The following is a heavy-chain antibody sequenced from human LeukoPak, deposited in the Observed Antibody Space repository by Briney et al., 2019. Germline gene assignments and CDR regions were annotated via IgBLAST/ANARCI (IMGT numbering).Heavy chain of an antibody. Sequence: ASVKVSCKASGYTFTSYGISWVRQAPGQGLEWMGWISAYNGNTNYAQKLQGRVTMTTDTSTSTAYMELRSLRSDDTAVYYCARDGSGSYYNVNHYGMDVWGKGTTVTVSS. D-gene: IGHD3-10*01. V-gene: IGHV1-18*04. CDR2: ISAYNGNT. J-gene: IGHJ6*04. CDR3: ARDGSGSYYNVNHYGMDV. CDR1: GYTFTSYG.